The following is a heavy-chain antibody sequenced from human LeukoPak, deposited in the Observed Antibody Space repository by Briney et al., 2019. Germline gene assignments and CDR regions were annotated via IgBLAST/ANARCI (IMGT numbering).Heavy chain of an antibody. J-gene: IGHJ4*02. Sequence: SETLSLTCGVSGGSISNTNWWTWVREPPGKGLEWIGEVNLQGSTNYNPSLKSRVAISVDKSEDHISLKLTSVTAADTAMYYCAREGGPYRPLDYSGQGTLVTVAS. CDR2: VNLQGST. CDR1: GGSISNTNW. CDR3: AREGGPYRPLDY. V-gene: IGHV4-4*02.